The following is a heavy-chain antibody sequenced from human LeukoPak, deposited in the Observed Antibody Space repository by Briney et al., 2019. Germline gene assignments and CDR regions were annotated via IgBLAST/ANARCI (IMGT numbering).Heavy chain of an antibody. CDR1: GFTFSSYA. V-gene: IGHV3-23*01. Sequence: PGGSLRLSCAASGFTFSSYAVSWVRQAPGKGLEWVSAISGSGGGTYYADSVKGRFTISRDNSKNTVYLQMNSLSTEDTAVYYCAKTTTGYSSGRYPGWPVEYWGQGTLVTVSS. D-gene: IGHD6-19*01. CDR3: AKTTTGYSSGRYPGWPVEY. J-gene: IGHJ4*02. CDR2: ISGSGGGT.